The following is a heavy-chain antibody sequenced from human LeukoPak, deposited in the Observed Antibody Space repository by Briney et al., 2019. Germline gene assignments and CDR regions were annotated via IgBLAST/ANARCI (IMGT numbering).Heavy chain of an antibody. CDR2: IYSGGNT. J-gene: IGHJ4*02. V-gene: IGHV3-53*01. Sequence: GGSLRLSCAASGLAVSDNYMNWVRQAPGKGLEWVSIIYSGGNTYYADSVKGRFTISRDDSKNTLYLQMNSLRAEDTALYYCAGGGNLFVYWGQGTLVTVSS. CDR3: AGGGNLFVY. D-gene: IGHD2-15*01. CDR1: GLAVSDNY.